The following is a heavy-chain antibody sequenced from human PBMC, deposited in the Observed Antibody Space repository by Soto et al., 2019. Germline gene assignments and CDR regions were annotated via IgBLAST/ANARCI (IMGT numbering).Heavy chain of an antibody. CDR1: GGSISSYY. CDR3: AMQAEGRNTYYLDF. J-gene: IGHJ4*02. V-gene: IGHV4-59*01. CDR2: IHNSGNT. Sequence: SEALSLPCTVSGGSISSYYCVWIRQPPGKGLEWIGYIHNSGNTNYSPSLKVRVTISVDTSKNQFSLTLSSVTAADTAVYYCAMQAEGRNTYYLDFWGQGTMVTVSS.